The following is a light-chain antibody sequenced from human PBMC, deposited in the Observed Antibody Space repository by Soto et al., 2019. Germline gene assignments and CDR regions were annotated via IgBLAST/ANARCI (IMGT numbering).Light chain of an antibody. V-gene: IGKV1-5*01. CDR1: QSVGYW. CDR3: QQYYSSWT. CDR2: DAS. J-gene: IGKJ1*01. Sequence: IQMTQSPSTLSAPVGDRVTITRRASQSVGYWLAWYQQKPGKAPQFLIYDASNLHDGVPSRFSGSGSGTEFTLTISGLQPDDFASYYCQQYYSSWTFGQGTKVDIK.